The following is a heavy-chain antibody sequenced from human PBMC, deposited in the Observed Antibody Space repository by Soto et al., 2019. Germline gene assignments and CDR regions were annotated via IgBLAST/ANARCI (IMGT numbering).Heavy chain of an antibody. CDR3: AGDCGYADYGEVTASYGRDV. V-gene: IGHV3-43*01. D-gene: IGHD4-17*01. CDR1: GFTFDDYT. J-gene: IGHJ6*02. CDR2: ISWDGGST. Sequence: GGSLRLSCAASGFTFDDYTMHWVRQAPGKGLEWVSLISWDGGSTYYADSVKGRFTISRDNSKNSLYLQMNSLRTEDTALYYCAGDCGYADYGEVTASYGRDVWGQGTTVNVSS.